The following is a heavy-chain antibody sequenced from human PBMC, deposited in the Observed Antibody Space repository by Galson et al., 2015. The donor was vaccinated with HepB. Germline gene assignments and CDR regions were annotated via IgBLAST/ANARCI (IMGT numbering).Heavy chain of an antibody. CDR2: ISSSSSYI. J-gene: IGHJ3*02. Sequence: SLRLSCAASGFTFSSYSMNWVRQAPGKGLEWVSSISSSSSYIYYADSVKGRFTISRDNAKNSLYLQMNSLRAEDTAVYYCARGQIAAAGTGDAFDIWGQGTMVTVSS. V-gene: IGHV3-21*01. CDR3: ARGQIAAAGTGDAFDI. D-gene: IGHD6-13*01. CDR1: GFTFSSYS.